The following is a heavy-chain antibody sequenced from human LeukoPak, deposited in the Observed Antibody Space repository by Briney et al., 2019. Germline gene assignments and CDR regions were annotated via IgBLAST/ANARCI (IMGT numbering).Heavy chain of an antibody. CDR2: VSGTGDKT. D-gene: IGHD6-6*01. Sequence: QSGGSLRLSCVASEFTFSRLAMSWVRQAPGRGLEWISSVSGTGDKTHYTDSVKGRFTISRDNSKNTLYLHMSALRAADTAVYYCAKPSIPARPFLTYLYYYLDVWGEGTTVIVSS. CDR3: AKPSIPARPFLTYLYYYLDV. CDR1: EFTFSRLA. V-gene: IGHV3-23*01. J-gene: IGHJ6*03.